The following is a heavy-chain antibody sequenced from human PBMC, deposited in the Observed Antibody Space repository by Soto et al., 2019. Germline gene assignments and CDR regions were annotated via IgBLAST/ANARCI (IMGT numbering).Heavy chain of an antibody. D-gene: IGHD1-1*01. CDR1: GFNFGSYW. V-gene: IGHV3-7*01. CDR2: IKYDASEK. J-gene: IGHJ3*01. Sequence: PGGSLRLSCAASGFNFGSYWMSWARQAPGKGLEWVATIKYDASEKKYVDSVKGRFTMSRDNSKDTLYLQMNSLRAEDTAVYYCARDDAFENENGFDVWGQGTMVTVSS. CDR3: ARDDAFENENGFDV.